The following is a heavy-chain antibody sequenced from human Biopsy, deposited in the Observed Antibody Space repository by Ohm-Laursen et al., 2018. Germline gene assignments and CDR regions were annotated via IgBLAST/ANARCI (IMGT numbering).Heavy chain of an antibody. Sequence: PSGTLSLTCTVSRVSISNYYWTWIRQSPGKGLDWIGYIYYTGSTNYNPSVKSRVTISVDTSKNQFSLKLNSVTAADPAVYFCARDSRGGHLNTTLITGKNLDSWGQGILVTVSS. D-gene: IGHD3-16*01. V-gene: IGHV4-59*01. CDR1: RVSISNYY. CDR3: ARDSRGGHLNTTLITGKNLDS. CDR2: IYYTGST. J-gene: IGHJ4*02.